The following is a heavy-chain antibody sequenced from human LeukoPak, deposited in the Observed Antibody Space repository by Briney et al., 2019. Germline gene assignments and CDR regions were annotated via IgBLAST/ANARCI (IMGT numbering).Heavy chain of an antibody. V-gene: IGHV4-59*12. CDR3: ARDKYIYDNSGSILDL. D-gene: IGHD3-22*01. J-gene: IGHJ5*02. CDR2: IYYSGST. Sequence: PSETLSLTCTVSGGSISSYYWSWIRQPPGKRLEWIGYIYYSGSTNYNPSLTSRVTISVDTSKNQFSLKLSSVTAADTAVYYCARDKYIYDNSGSILDLWGQGTLVTVSS. CDR1: GGSISSYY.